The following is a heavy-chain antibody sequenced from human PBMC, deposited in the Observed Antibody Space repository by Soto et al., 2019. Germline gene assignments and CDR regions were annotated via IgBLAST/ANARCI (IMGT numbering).Heavy chain of an antibody. J-gene: IGHJ4*02. V-gene: IGHV4-34*01. Sequence: SETLSLTCAVYGGSLSGYYWSWIRQPPGKALEWIGEINHSGNTNYNPSLKTRVTISVDTSKNQLFLNLSSVTAADTAMYYCARHHVRGRTIAGAAEFWGQGTLVTVS. CDR1: GGSLSGYY. CDR3: ARHHVRGRTIAGAAEF. CDR2: INHSGNT. D-gene: IGHD1-26*01.